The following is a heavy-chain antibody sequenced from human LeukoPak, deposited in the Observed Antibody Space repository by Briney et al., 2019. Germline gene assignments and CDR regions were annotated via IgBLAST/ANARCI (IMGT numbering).Heavy chain of an antibody. Sequence: SGPTLVKPTQTLTLTCTFSGFSLSTSGVGVGWIRQPPGKALKWLALIYWDDDKRYSPSLKSRLTITKDTSKNQVVLTMTNMDPVDTATYYCAHSIVATISDWFDPWGQGTLVTVSS. D-gene: IGHD5-12*01. V-gene: IGHV2-5*02. J-gene: IGHJ5*02. CDR2: IYWDDDK. CDR1: GFSLSTSGVG. CDR3: AHSIVATISDWFDP.